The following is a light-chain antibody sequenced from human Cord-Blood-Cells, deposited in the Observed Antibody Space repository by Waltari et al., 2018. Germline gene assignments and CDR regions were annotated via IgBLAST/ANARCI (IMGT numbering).Light chain of an antibody. J-gene: IGLJ1*01. V-gene: IGLV2-14*01. CDR3: SSYTSSRV. CDR2: DVS. CDR1: SSDVGGYNY. Sequence: QSALTQPASVSGSPGQSITISCTGTSSDVGGYNYVSWYQQHPGKAPKLMIYDVSKRPAGVSNRFSGSKSGNTASLTISGLQAEDEADYYCSSYTSSRVFGTGTKVTVL.